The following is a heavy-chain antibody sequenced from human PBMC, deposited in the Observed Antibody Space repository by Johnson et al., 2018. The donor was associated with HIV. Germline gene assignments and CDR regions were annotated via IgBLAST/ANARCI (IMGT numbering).Heavy chain of an antibody. D-gene: IGHD6-19*01. J-gene: IGHJ3*02. CDR1: GFNLDDYG. V-gene: IGHV3-7*01. CDR2: IKHDGSEE. Sequence: VQLVESGGTVVRPGGSLRLSCAASGFNLDDYGMSWVRQAPGKGLEWVANIKHDGSEEYYVASVRGRFTISRDNAKNSLYLQMNSLRAEDTAVYYCAREARSERSAVAVSDAFDIWGQGTMVTVSS. CDR3: AREARSERSAVAVSDAFDI.